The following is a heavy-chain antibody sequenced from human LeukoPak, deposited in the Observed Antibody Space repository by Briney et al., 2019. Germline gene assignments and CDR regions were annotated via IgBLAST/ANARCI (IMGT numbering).Heavy chain of an antibody. V-gene: IGHV4-4*09. CDR2: ISNSGHP. CDR1: GDSISSYH. Sequence: SETLSLTCTVSGDSISSYHWSWIRQPPGKGLEWVGFISNSGHPTYNPSLKSRVIISEDTSKNQFSLKLSSLTAADTAVYYCASSYSTSAQKIDYWGQGTLVTVSS. J-gene: IGHJ4*02. CDR3: ASSYSTSAQKIDY. D-gene: IGHD6-6*01.